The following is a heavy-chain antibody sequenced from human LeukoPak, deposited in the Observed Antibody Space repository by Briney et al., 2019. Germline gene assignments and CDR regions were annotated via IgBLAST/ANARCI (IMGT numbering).Heavy chain of an antibody. V-gene: IGHV4-30-2*01. Sequence: SQTLSLTCAVSGGSISSGGYSWSWIRQPPGKGLEWIGYIYHSGSTYYNPSLKSRVTISVDRSKNQFSLKLSSVTAADTAVYYCARDLGSWFDPWGQGTLVTVSS. CDR3: ARDLGSWFDP. CDR1: GGSISSGGYS. D-gene: IGHD1-26*01. CDR2: IYHSGST. J-gene: IGHJ5*02.